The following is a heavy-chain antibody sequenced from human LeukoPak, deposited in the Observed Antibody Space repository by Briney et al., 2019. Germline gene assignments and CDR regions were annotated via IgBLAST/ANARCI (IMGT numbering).Heavy chain of an antibody. CDR3: ARDGVATVDAFDI. CDR1: GYTLTELS. D-gene: IGHD5-12*01. J-gene: IGHJ3*02. Sequence: GASVKVSCKVSGYTLTELSMHWVRQAPGQGLEWMGIINPSGGSTSYAQKFQGRVTMTRDMSTSTVYMELSSLRSEDTAVYYCARDGVATVDAFDIWGQGTMVTVSS. CDR2: INPSGGST. V-gene: IGHV1-46*01.